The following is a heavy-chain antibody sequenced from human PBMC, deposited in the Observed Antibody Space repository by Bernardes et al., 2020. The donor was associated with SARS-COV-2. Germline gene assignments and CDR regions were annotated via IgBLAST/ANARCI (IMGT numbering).Heavy chain of an antibody. Sequence: SETLSLTCTVSGGSISSHYWSWIRQPPGKGLEWIGYIYYSGSTNYNPSLKSRVTISVDTSKNQFSLKLSSVTAADTAGYYCARGPLCGSGGSCYSHWFDPWGQGTLVTVSS. CDR1: GGSISSHY. CDR3: ARGPLCGSGGSCYSHWFDP. D-gene: IGHD2-15*01. CDR2: IYYSGST. V-gene: IGHV4-59*11. J-gene: IGHJ5*02.